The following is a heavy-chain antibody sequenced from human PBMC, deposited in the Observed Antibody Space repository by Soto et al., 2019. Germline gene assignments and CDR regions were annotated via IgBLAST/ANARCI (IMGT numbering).Heavy chain of an antibody. D-gene: IGHD4-17*01. CDR3: ARHLYAYGDYDHREIAFDI. CDR2: IYYSGST. V-gene: IGHV4-39*01. Sequence: QLQLQESGPGLVKPSETLSLTCTVSGCSINSTNYYWGWIRQSPGKGLEYIGMIYYSGSTYSNPSLKSRVTISVDTSKNHFSLKLSSVTAPDTALYYCARHLYAYGDYDHREIAFDIWGQGTMVTGSS. CDR1: GCSINSTNYY. J-gene: IGHJ3*02.